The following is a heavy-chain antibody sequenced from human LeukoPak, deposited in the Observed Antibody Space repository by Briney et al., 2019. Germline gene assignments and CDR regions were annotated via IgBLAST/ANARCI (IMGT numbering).Heavy chain of an antibody. CDR1: GFPFDIYW. CDR3: AKEKTVAGWYFDL. D-gene: IGHD6-19*01. V-gene: IGHV3-7*01. J-gene: IGHJ2*01. CDR2: IKSDGSEK. Sequence: GGSLRLSCVASGFPFDIYWMSWVRQGPGKGLDWLANIKSDGSEKYYADSVKGRLTVSRDNAKNSLFLQMNRLRVEDTAVYYCAKEKTVAGWYFDLWGRGTLVTVSS.